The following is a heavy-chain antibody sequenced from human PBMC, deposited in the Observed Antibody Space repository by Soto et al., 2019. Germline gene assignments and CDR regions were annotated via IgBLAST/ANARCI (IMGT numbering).Heavy chain of an antibody. V-gene: IGHV5-10-1*01. J-gene: IGHJ5*02. Sequence: GESLKISCKGSGYSFTSYWISWVRQMPGKGLEWMGRIDPSDSYTNYSPSFQGHVTISADKSISTAYLQWSSLKASDTAMYYCARHASRTTVTDRRWFDPWGQGTLVTVSS. CDR3: ARHASRTTVTDRRWFDP. D-gene: IGHD4-4*01. CDR2: IDPSDSYT. CDR1: GYSFTSYW.